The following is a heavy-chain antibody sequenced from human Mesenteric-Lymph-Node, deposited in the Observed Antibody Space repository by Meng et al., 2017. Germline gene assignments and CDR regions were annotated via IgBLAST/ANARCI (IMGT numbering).Heavy chain of an antibody. D-gene: IGHD1-26*01. CDR2: MSGSGGDT. Sequence: GGSLRLSGAASGFTFNSYGMSWVRQAPGKGLEWVSFMSGSGGDTYYADSVKGRFTNSRDNTKNARYLQMNSLRAEDTAVYYCAREAGVGGTDDASDIWGQGTMVTVSS. V-gene: IGHV3-23*01. J-gene: IGHJ3*02. CDR1: GFTFNSYG. CDR3: AREAGVGGTDDASDI.